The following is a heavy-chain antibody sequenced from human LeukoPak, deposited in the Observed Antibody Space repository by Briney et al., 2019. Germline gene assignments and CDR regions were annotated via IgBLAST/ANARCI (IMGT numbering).Heavy chain of an antibody. CDR3: ARDPYYYDSSGYLGGAFDI. V-gene: IGHV1-2*02. CDR2: INPNSGGT. Sequence: ASGKVSCKASGYTFTGYYMHWVRQAPGQGLEWMGWINPNSGGTNYAQKFQGRVTMTRDTSISTAYMELSRLRSDDTAVYYCARDPYYYDSSGYLGGAFDIWGQGTMVTVSS. J-gene: IGHJ3*02. D-gene: IGHD3-22*01. CDR1: GYTFTGYY.